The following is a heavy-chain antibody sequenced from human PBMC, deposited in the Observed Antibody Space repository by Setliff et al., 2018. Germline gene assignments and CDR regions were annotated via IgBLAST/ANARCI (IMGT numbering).Heavy chain of an antibody. J-gene: IGHJ6*03. CDR2: IHYSGST. CDR1: GGSISTFY. V-gene: IGHV4-59*08. D-gene: IGHD4-4*01. CDR3: ARGVTRPIYYYYYYMDV. Sequence: PSETLSLTCTVSGGSISTFYWSWIRQSPEKGLEWIAYIHYSGSTNQNPSLKSRVTISLDTPKNQFSLKLSSVTAADTAVYYCARGVTRPIYYYYYYMDVWGKGTTVTVS.